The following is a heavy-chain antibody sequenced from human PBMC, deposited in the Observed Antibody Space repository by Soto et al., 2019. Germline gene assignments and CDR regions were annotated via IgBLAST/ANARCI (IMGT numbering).Heavy chain of an antibody. D-gene: IGHD2-15*01. CDR3: TTGADVNPGQGSAPG. V-gene: IGHV3-15*01. Sequence: GGSLRLSCAASGFTFSNAWMSWVRQAPGKGLEWVGRIKSKTDGGTTDYAAPVKGRFTISRDDSKNTLYLQMNSLKTEDTAVYYCTTGADVNPGQGSAPGWGQGTLVTVSS. J-gene: IGHJ4*02. CDR2: IKSKTDGGTT. CDR1: GFTFSNAW.